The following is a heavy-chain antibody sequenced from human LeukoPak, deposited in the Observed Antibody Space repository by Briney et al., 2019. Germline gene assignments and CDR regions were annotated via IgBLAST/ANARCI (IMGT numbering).Heavy chain of an antibody. V-gene: IGHV3-48*02. CDR2: ISSSSSTI. CDR3: ARDYTRRTDIVVVVAARYYYYGMDV. J-gene: IGHJ6*02. D-gene: IGHD2-15*01. CDR1: GFTFSSYS. Sequence: PGGSLRLSCAASGFTFSSYSMNWVRQAPGKGLGWVSYISSSSSTIYYADSVKGRFTISRDNAKNSLYLQMNSLRDEDTAVYYCARDYTRRTDIVVVVAARYYYYGMDVWGQGATVTVSS.